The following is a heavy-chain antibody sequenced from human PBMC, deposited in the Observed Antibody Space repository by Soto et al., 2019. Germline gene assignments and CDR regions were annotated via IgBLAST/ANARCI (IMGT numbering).Heavy chain of an antibody. Sequence: EVQLLKSGGGLVQPGGSLRLSCAASGFSFSIYAMNWVRQAPGKGPEWVSFISAGGDSTYYADSVKGRFTISRNNSKNTLYLQMNSLRGEDTAVYYCAKRARDNNFDYWGQGTLVTVSS. CDR1: GFSFSIYA. D-gene: IGHD2-15*01. CDR2: ISAGGDST. J-gene: IGHJ4*02. CDR3: AKRARDNNFDY. V-gene: IGHV3-23*01.